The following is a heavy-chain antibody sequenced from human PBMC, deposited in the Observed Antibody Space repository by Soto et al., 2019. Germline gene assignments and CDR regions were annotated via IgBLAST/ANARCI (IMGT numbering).Heavy chain of an antibody. CDR3: ASPHVLRYFDWLLSGDFGMDV. D-gene: IGHD3-9*01. CDR1: GFTFSSYA. CDR2: ISGSGGST. J-gene: IGHJ6*02. Sequence: LRLSCAASGFTFSSYAMSWVRQAPGKGLEWVSAISGSGGSTYYADSVKGRFTISRDNSKNTLYLQMNSLRAEDTAVYYCASPHVLRYFDWLLSGDFGMDVWGQGTTVTVSS. V-gene: IGHV3-23*01.